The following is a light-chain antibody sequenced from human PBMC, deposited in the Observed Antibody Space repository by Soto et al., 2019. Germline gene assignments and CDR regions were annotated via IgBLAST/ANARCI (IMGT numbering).Light chain of an antibody. V-gene: IGKV1-5*01. CDR1: QSISSW. CDR3: QQYNSAWT. J-gene: IGKJ1*01. Sequence: DIQMTQSPSTLSASLGDRVTITCRASQSISSWLAWYQQKPGKAPKLLIYDASSLESGVPSRFSGSGSGTEFTLTISSLQPDDFATYYCQQYNSAWTFGQGTKV. CDR2: DAS.